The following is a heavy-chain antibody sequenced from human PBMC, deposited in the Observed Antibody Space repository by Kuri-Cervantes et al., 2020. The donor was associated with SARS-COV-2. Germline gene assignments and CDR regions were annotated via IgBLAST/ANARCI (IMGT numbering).Heavy chain of an antibody. D-gene: IGHD5-24*01. J-gene: IGHJ6*02. Sequence: LSLTCAASGFTFSSYAMHWVRQAPGKGLEWVAVISYDGSNKYYADSVKGRFTISRDNSKNTLYLQMNSLRAEDTAVYHCARDHRDGYNWSSFFGGMDVWGQGTTVTVSS. CDR3: ARDHRDGYNWSSFFGGMDV. V-gene: IGHV3-30-3*01. CDR2: ISYDGSNK. CDR1: GFTFSSYA.